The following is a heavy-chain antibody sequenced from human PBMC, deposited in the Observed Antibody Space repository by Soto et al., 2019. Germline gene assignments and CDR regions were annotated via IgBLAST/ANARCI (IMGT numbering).Heavy chain of an antibody. Sequence: QVQLVQSGAEVKKPGSSVKVSCKASGGTFSSHTIIWVRQAPGQGLEWMGEIMAMFDTPKYAQKFQGRVTITADKSTSTAYLELRSLRSDDTAVYYCARDALGGPILATVHSDFWGQGTLLTVSP. CDR2: IMAMFDTP. CDR3: ARDALGGPILATVHSDF. CDR1: GGTFSSHT. J-gene: IGHJ4*02. V-gene: IGHV1-69*06. D-gene: IGHD5-12*01.